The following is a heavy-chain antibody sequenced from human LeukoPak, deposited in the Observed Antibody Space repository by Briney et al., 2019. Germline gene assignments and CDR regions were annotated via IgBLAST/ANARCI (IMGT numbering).Heavy chain of an antibody. CDR1: GYTFTGYY. CDR2: INPNNGYT. D-gene: IGHD2-15*01. V-gene: IGHV1-2*02. J-gene: IGHJ4*02. Sequence: ASVKVSCKASGYTFTGYYIHWVRQAPGQGLEWMGWINPNNGYTNFAQKFQGRVTMTRDTSISTVYMELSRLRSDDTAVYYCARSLPVVVAATADYWGQGTLVTVSS. CDR3: ARSLPVVVAATADY.